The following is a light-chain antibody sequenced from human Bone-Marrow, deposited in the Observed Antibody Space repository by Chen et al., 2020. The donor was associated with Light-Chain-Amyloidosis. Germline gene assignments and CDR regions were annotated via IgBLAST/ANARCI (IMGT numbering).Light chain of an antibody. CDR3: QVWDRSSDRPV. CDR2: DDS. CDR1: NIGSTS. J-gene: IGLJ3*02. V-gene: IGLV3-21*02. Sequence: SYVLTQPSSVSVAPGQTATIACGGNNIGSTSVHWYQQTPDQAPLLVVYDDSDRPSGIPERLSGSNSGKTATLTISRVEAGDEADYYCQVWDRSSDRPVFPGGTKLTVL.